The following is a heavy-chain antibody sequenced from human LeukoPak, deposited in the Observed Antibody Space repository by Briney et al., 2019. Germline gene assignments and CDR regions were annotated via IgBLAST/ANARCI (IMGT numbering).Heavy chain of an antibody. V-gene: IGHV4-59*01. CDR3: ARVYVEMGAPFFDY. D-gene: IGHD5-24*01. CDR2: IYYSGST. Sequence: ASETLSLTCTVSGGSISSYYWSWIRQPPGKGLEWIGYIYYSGSTNYNPSLKSRVTISVDTSKNQFSLKLSSVTAADTAVYYCARVYVEMGAPFFDYWGQGTLVTVSS. J-gene: IGHJ4*02. CDR1: GGSISSYY.